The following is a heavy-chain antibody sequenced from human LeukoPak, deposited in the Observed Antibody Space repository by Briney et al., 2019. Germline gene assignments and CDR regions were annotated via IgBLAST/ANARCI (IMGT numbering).Heavy chain of an antibody. V-gene: IGHV4-39*07. CDR2: IYDSGST. CDR1: GGSIRSSYYY. J-gene: IGHJ4*02. CDR3: ARGPQRILFWSGHWGRAKYYFDY. D-gene: IGHD3-3*01. Sequence: PSETLSLTCTVSGGSIRSSYYYWGWIRQPPGKGLEWIGSIYDSGSTYYNPSLKSRVTISVDTSKNRFSLKLSSVTAADTAVYYCARGPQRILFWSGHWGRAKYYFDYWGQGTLVTVSS.